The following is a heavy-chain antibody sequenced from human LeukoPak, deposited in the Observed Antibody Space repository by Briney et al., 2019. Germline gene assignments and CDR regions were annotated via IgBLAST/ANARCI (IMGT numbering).Heavy chain of an antibody. V-gene: IGHV1-69*13. Sequence: SVKVTCKAAAGTFSSYAISWVRQPPGQGLEWMGGIIPIFGTANYAQKFQGGVTITADESTSTAYMELSSLRSEDTAVYYCARNAVPDRPFSGMDVWGKGTTVTVSS. J-gene: IGHJ6*04. CDR2: IIPIFGTA. CDR1: AGTFSSYA. CDR3: ARNAVPDRPFSGMDV. D-gene: IGHD2-2*01.